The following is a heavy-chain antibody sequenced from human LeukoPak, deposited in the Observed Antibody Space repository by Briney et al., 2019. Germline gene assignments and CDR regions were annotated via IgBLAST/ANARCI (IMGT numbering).Heavy chain of an antibody. CDR1: GGTFSSYA. D-gene: IGHD3-10*01. J-gene: IGHJ6*02. CDR3: AREYYGSGSSKRVDV. Sequence: ASVKVSCKASGGTFSSYAISWVRQAPGQGLEWMGRIIPILGIANYAQKFQGRVTITADKSTSTAYMELSSLRSEDTAVYYCAREYYGSGSSKRVDVWGQGTTVTVTS. V-gene: IGHV1-69*04. CDR2: IIPILGIA.